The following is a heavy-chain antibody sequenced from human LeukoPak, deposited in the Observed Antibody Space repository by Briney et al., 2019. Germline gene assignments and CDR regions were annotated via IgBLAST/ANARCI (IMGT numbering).Heavy chain of an antibody. J-gene: IGHJ4*02. CDR1: GFTFSSYG. V-gene: IGHV3-30*03. CDR3: ARYVDTTMLT. D-gene: IGHD5-18*01. CDR2: ISYDGSNK. Sequence: GGSLRLSCAASGFTFSSYGMHWVRQAPGKGLEWVAVISYDGSNKYYADSVKGRFTISRDNSKNTLYLQMNSLRAEDTAVYYCARYVDTTMLTWGQGTLVTVSS.